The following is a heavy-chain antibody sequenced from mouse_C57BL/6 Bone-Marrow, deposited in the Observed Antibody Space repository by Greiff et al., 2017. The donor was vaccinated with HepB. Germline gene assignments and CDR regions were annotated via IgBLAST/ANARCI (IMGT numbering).Heavy chain of an antibody. CDR3: LTPYYFDY. CDR1: GFNIKDDY. J-gene: IGHJ2*01. V-gene: IGHV14-4*01. CDR2: IDPENGDT. Sequence: VQLQQSGAELVRPGASVKLSCTASGFNIKDDYMHWVKQRPEQGLEWIGWIDPENGDTEYASKFQGTATITADTSSNTAYLQLSSLTSEDTAVYYCLTPYYFDYWGQGTTLTVSS.